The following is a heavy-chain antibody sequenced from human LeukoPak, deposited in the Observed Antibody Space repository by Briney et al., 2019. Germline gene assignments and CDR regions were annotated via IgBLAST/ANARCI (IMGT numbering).Heavy chain of an antibody. D-gene: IGHD3-10*02. CDR3: TRDLGSGSHTYSDY. J-gene: IGHJ4*02. CDR1: GFTFGDYA. CDR2: IRSKAYGGTT. V-gene: IGHV3-49*04. Sequence: GGSLRLSCTASGFTFGDYAMGWVRQAPGKGLEWVGFIRSKAYGGTTEYAASVKGRFTISRDDSKSIAYLQMNSLKTEDTAVYYCTRDLGSGSHTYSDYWGQGTLVTVSS.